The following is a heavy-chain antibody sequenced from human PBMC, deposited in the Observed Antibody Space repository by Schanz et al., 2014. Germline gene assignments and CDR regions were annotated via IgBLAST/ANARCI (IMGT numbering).Heavy chain of an antibody. CDR3: ARGRSLGWCDY. CDR1: GFTFSSYG. Sequence: QVQLVESGGDVVQPGRSLRLSCAASGFTFSSYGMHWVRQAPGKGLEWVAVIWYDGNNKYYADSVKGRFTISRDNSKNILYLQMHSLRAEDTAVYYCARGRSLGWCDYWGQGTLVTVSS. CDR2: IWYDGNNK. D-gene: IGHD2-21*01. V-gene: IGHV3-33*01. J-gene: IGHJ4*02.